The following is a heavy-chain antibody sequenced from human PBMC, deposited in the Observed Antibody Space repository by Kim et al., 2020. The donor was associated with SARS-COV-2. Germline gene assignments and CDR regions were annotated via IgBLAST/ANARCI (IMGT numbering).Heavy chain of an antibody. CDR1: GGSISSYY. D-gene: IGHD2-15*01. CDR3: ARLKSRSSGGSYYYMDV. V-gene: IGHV4-59*01. J-gene: IGHJ6*03. CDR2: IYYSGST. Sequence: SETLSLTCTVSGGSISSYYWSWIRQPPGKGLEWIGYIYYSGSTNYNPSLKSRVTISVDTSKNQFSLKLSSVTAADTAVYYCARLKSRSSGGSYYYMDVWGKGTTVTVSS.